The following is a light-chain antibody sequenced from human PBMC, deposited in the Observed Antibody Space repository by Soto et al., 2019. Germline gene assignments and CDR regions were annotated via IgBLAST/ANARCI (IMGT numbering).Light chain of an antibody. CDR1: QGINNH. Sequence: DIQMTQSPPSLSASVGDRVTITCRASQGINNHLAWFQQKPGKAPKSLIYSVSSLQSGVPSKFSGSGFGADFTLTISSLQPEDIATYYCQQYNSYPLTCGGGTTVDIK. J-gene: IGKJ4*01. CDR2: SVS. V-gene: IGKV1-16*02. CDR3: QQYNSYPLT.